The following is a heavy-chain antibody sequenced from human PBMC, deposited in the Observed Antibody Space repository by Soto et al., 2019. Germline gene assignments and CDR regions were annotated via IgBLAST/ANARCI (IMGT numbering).Heavy chain of an antibody. CDR3: ARRDLGYCSGGSCSPAGDPLYYFDY. V-gene: IGHV1-18*01. Sequence: VASVKVSCKASGYTFTSYGISWVRQAPGQGLEWMGWISAYNGNTNYAQKLQGRVTMTTDTSTSTAYMELRSLRSDDTAVYYCARRDLGYCSGGSCSPAGDPLYYFDYWGQGTLVTVSS. D-gene: IGHD2-15*01. J-gene: IGHJ4*02. CDR2: ISAYNGNT. CDR1: GYTFTSYG.